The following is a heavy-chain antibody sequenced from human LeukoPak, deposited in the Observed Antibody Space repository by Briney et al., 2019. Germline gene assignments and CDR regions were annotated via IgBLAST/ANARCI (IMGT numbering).Heavy chain of an antibody. CDR1: GGSISSSNW. J-gene: IGHJ6*02. Sequence: SGTLSLTCAVSGGSISSSNWWSWVRQPPGKGLEWIGEIYHSGSTNYNPSLKSRVTISVDKSKNQFSLRLSSVTAADTAVYYCARDEAVPYGSGSTRTTLYYYGMDVWGQGTTVTVSS. CDR3: ARDEAVPYGSGSTRTTLYYYGMDV. CDR2: IYHSGST. D-gene: IGHD3-10*01. V-gene: IGHV4-4*02.